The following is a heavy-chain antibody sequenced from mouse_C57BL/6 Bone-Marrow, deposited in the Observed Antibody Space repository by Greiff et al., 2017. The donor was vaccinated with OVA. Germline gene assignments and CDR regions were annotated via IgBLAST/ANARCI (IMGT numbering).Heavy chain of an antibody. CDR3: ASRQLRLRYYFDY. J-gene: IGHJ2*01. V-gene: IGHV1-69*01. D-gene: IGHD3-2*02. Sequence: VQLQQPGAELVMPGASVKLSCKASGYTFTSYWMHWVKQRPGQGLEWIGEIDPSDSYTNYHQKFPGHSTLTVDKSSSTAYMQLSSLTSEDSAVDYCASRQLRLRYYFDYWGQGTTLTVSS. CDR1: GYTFTSYW. CDR2: IDPSDSYT.